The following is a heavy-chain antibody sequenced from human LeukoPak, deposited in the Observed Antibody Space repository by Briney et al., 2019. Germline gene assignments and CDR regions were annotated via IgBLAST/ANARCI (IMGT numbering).Heavy chain of an antibody. V-gene: IGHV1-8*01. CDR3: ARGPYCTTTSCSTPDYYFYYMDV. Sequence: ASVKVSCKASGYTFTSYDINWVRRATGQGLEWMAWMNPKSGNTDYAQAFQGRVTMTRNTSISTAYMELSSLRSEDTAVYYCARGPYCTTTSCSTPDYYFYYMDVWGKGTTVSVSS. CDR2: MNPKSGNT. D-gene: IGHD2-2*01. CDR1: GYTFTSYD. J-gene: IGHJ6*03.